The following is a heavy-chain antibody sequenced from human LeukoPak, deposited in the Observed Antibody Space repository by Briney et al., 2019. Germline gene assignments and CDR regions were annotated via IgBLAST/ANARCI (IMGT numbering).Heavy chain of an antibody. CDR1: GFSFRSYG. D-gene: IGHD2-2*01. CDR3: AREGRCTTASCFSLDY. CDR2: IWYDGSNN. V-gene: IGHV3-33*01. J-gene: IGHJ4*02. Sequence: GTSLRLSCAASGFSFRSYGMHWVRQAPGKGLEWVAIIWYDGSNNYYADSVKGRFTISRDNSKNTLYLQMNSLRAEDTAVYYCAREGRCTTASCFSLDYWGQGTLVTVSS.